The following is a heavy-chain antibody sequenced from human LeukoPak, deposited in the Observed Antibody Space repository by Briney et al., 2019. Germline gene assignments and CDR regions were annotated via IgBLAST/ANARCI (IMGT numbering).Heavy chain of an antibody. Sequence: LETLSLTCAVYGGSFSGYYWSWIRQPPGKGLEWIGEINHSGSTNYNPSLKSRVTISVDTSKNQFSLKLSSVTAADTAVYYCARHDILTGYYSYWGQGTLVTVSS. CDR2: INHSGST. D-gene: IGHD3-9*01. V-gene: IGHV4-34*01. J-gene: IGHJ4*02. CDR1: GGSFSGYY. CDR3: ARHDILTGYYSY.